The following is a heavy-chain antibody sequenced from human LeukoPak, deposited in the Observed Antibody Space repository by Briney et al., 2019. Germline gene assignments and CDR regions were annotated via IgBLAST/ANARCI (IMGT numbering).Heavy chain of an antibody. J-gene: IGHJ4*02. CDR3: ARVGSRITTDRYFDY. CDR1: GFTFSSYG. V-gene: IGHV3-21*01. CDR2: ISSSSSYI. D-gene: IGHD3-22*01. Sequence: PGGSLRLSCAASGFTFSSYGMHWVRQAPGKGLEWVSSISSSSSYIYYADSVKGRFTISRDNAKNSLYLQMNSLRAEDTAVYYCARVGSRITTDRYFDYWGQGTLVTVSS.